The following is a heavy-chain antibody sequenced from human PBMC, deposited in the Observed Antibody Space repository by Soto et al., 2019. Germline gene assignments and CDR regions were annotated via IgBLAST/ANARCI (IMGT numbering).Heavy chain of an antibody. V-gene: IGHV3-21*01. Sequence: GGPLRLSCTASGFPFSSYIMNWVRQAPGKGLEWVSSISSSSSYIYYADSVKGRFTISRDNAKNSLYLQMNSLRAEDTAVYYCARGRIAVAQYLDYWGQGTLVTVSS. CDR1: GFPFSSYI. D-gene: IGHD6-19*01. CDR2: ISSSSSYI. CDR3: ARGRIAVAQYLDY. J-gene: IGHJ4*02.